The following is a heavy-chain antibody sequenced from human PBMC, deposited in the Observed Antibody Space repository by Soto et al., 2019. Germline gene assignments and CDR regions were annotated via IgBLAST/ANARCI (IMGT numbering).Heavy chain of an antibody. Sequence: SVKVSCKASGGTFSSYAISWVRQAPGQGLEWMGGIVPIFGTANYAQKFQGRVTITADESTSTAYMELSSLRSEDTAVYYCARRLRRDYYGSGVSWFDPWGQGTLVTVSS. V-gene: IGHV1-69*13. CDR3: ARRLRRDYYGSGVSWFDP. J-gene: IGHJ5*02. D-gene: IGHD3-10*01. CDR1: GGTFSSYA. CDR2: IVPIFGTA.